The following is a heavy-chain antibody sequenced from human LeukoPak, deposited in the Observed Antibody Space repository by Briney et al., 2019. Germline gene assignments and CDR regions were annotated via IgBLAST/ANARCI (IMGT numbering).Heavy chain of an antibody. D-gene: IGHD3-22*01. CDR3: AKEKDSRGYFDY. CDR1: GFTFINYA. V-gene: IGHV3-23*01. CDR2: ISGSGGSA. Sequence: SASLRLSCVVPGFTFINYAMSWVCQAPGKGLEWVSAISGSGGSAYYADSVKGRFTSSRDNSKNTVYLQMHSLRAEDTAVYYCAKEKDSRGYFDYWGQGTLVTVSS. J-gene: IGHJ4*02.